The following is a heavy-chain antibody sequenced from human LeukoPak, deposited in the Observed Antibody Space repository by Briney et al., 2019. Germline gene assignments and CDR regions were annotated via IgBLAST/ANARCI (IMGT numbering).Heavy chain of an antibody. CDR1: GFTFSSYA. V-gene: IGHV3-53*01. D-gene: IGHD3-10*01. Sequence: GGSLRLSCAASGFTFSSYAMSWVRQAPGKGLEWVSVIYSGGSTYYADSVKGRFTISRDNSKNTLYLQMNSLRAEDTAVYYCARASGSGSYWGQGTLVTVSS. CDR2: IYSGGST. J-gene: IGHJ4*02. CDR3: ARASGSGSY.